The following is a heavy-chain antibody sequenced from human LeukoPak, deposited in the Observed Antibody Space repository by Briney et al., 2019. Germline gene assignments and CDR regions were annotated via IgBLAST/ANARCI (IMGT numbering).Heavy chain of an antibody. D-gene: IGHD5-18*01. CDR1: GFTFDDYA. V-gene: IGHV3-43*02. J-gene: IGHJ4*02. CDR2: ISGDDGRT. Sequence: GGSLRLSCAASGFTFDDYAMHWVRQAPGKGLEWVSLISGDDGRTYYADSVKGRFTISRDNSRNSLYLQMNSLRIEDTALYYCAKEFGDSYGYPTPFDYWGQGTLVTVSS. CDR3: AKEFGDSYGYPTPFDY.